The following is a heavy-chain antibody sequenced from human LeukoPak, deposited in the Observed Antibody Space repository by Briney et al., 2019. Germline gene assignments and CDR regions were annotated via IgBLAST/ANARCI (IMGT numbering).Heavy chain of an antibody. V-gene: IGHV1-8*03. Sequence: ASVKVSCKASGYTFTSYDINWVRQATGQGLEWMGWMNPNSGNTGYAQKFQGRGTITRNTSISTAYMELSSLRSEDTAVYYCARVYDFWSGYNLDWGQGTLVTVSS. D-gene: IGHD3-3*01. CDR2: MNPNSGNT. CDR1: GYTFTSYD. CDR3: ARVYDFWSGYNLD. J-gene: IGHJ4*02.